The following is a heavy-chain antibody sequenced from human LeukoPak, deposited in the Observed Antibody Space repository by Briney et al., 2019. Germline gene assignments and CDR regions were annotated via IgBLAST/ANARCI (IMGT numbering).Heavy chain of an antibody. V-gene: IGHV4-34*01. J-gene: IGHJ4*02. CDR3: ARPGCSSTSCLFDY. D-gene: IGHD2-2*01. Sequence: PSETLSLTCAVYGGSFSGYYWSWIRQPPGKGLEWIGEINHSGSTNYNPSLKSRVTISVDTSKNQFSLKLSSVTAADTAVYYCARPGCSSTSCLFDYWGQGTLVTVSS. CDR2: INHSGST. CDR1: GGSFSGYY.